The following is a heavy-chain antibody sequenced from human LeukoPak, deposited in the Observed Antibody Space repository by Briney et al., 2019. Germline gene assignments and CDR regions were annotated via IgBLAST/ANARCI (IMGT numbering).Heavy chain of an antibody. D-gene: IGHD6-13*01. CDR1: GYSFTNYW. CDR3: ARHTSRSEYYYYMDV. V-gene: IGHV5-51*01. CDR2: IYPGDSDT. Sequence: GEYLKISCKGSGYSFTNYWIGWVRQMPGKGLEWMGIIYPGDSDTRYSPSFQGQVTISADKSISTAYLQWSSLKASDTAVYYCARHTSRSEYYYYMDVWGKGTTVTISS. J-gene: IGHJ6*03.